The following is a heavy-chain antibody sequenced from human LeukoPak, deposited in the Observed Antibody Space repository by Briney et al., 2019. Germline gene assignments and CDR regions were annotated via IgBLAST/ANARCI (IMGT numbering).Heavy chain of an antibody. V-gene: IGHV4-61*02. J-gene: IGHJ6*03. CDR1: GGSISSGSYY. Sequence: SETLSLTCTVSGGSISSGSYYWSWIRQPAGKGLEWIGRIYTSGSTNYNPSLKSRVTISVDTSKNQFSLKLSSVTAADTAVYYCARAYSSAPYYYYYYMDVWGKGTTVTVSS. CDR2: IYTSGST. D-gene: IGHD6-25*01. CDR3: ARAYSSAPYYYYYYMDV.